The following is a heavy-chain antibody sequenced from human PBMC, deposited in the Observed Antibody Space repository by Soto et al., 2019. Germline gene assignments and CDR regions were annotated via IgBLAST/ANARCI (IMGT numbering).Heavy chain of an antibody. CDR2: IYYSGST. CDR3: ARADIVLVTADIGCFEP. D-gene: IGHD2-2*01. V-gene: IGHV4-59*01. CDR1: VVSISSYY. Sequence: WETLSLTCTFSVVSISSYYWSCIRHPPGKGPEWIGYIYYSGSTNYNPSLKSRVTISVDTSKNQFSLKLSSVTDADTAVYYCARADIVLVTADIGCFEPWCQRTLVCVSS. J-gene: IGHJ5*02.